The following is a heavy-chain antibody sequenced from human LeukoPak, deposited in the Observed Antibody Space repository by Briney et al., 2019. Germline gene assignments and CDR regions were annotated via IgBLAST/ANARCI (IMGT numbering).Heavy chain of an antibody. V-gene: IGHV1-69-2*01. CDR2: VDPEDGET. D-gene: IGHD5-18*01. J-gene: IGHJ5*02. CDR3: AREGRGYSYGQVESWFDP. CDR1: GYTFTDYY. Sequence: ASVKISCKVSGYTFTDYYMHWVQQAPGKGLEWMGLVDPEDGETIYAEKFQGRVTITTDESTSTAYMELSSLRSEDTAVYYCAREGRGYSYGQVESWFDPWGQGTLVTVSS.